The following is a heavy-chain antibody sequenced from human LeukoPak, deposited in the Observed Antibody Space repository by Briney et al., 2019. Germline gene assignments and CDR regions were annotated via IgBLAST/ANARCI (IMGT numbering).Heavy chain of an antibody. CDR2: INHSGST. J-gene: IGHJ5*02. CDR3: ARPATVTPRYNWFDP. CDR1: GGSISSYY. V-gene: IGHV4-34*01. D-gene: IGHD4-17*01. Sequence: SETLSLTCTVSGGSISSYYWSWIRQPPGKGLEWIGEINHSGSTNYNPSLKSRVTISVDTSKNQFSLKLSSVTAADTAVYYCARPATVTPRYNWFDPWGQGTLVTVSS.